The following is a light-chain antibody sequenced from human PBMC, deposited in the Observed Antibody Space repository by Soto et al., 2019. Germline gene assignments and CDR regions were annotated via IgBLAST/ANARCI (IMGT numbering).Light chain of an antibody. Sequence: QSALTQPPSASGSPGQSVTISCTGTSSDVGGYNYVSWYQQYPGKAPKLMIYEVSKRPSGVPDRFSGSKSGNTASLSVSGLQAEDEADYYCSSYAGSNNVVFGGATKLTVL. CDR2: EVS. V-gene: IGLV2-8*01. CDR3: SSYAGSNNVV. CDR1: SSDVGGYNY. J-gene: IGLJ2*01.